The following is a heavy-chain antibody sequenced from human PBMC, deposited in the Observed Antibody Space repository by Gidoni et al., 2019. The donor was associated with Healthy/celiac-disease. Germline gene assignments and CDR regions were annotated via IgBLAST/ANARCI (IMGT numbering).Heavy chain of an antibody. CDR1: RFSLRTSGVG. CDR3: AHNLRLSISWYWFDP. V-gene: IGHV2-5*02. J-gene: IGHJ5*02. Sequence: QITLQESGPTLVETPQTLTLNCAFSRFSLRTSGVGVGWIRQPPGKALEWLALIYWDDDKRYSPSLKSRLTITKDTSTNQVVLTMTNMDPVYTATYYCAHNLRLSISWYWFDPWGQGTLVTVSS. CDR2: IYWDDDK. D-gene: IGHD6-13*01.